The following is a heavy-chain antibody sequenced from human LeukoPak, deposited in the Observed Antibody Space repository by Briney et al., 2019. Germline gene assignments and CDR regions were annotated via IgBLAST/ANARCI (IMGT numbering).Heavy chain of an antibody. CDR1: GFTFSDYY. CDR3: ARSRRVYSSSSAYFYGMDV. CDR2: ISSSGSTI. J-gene: IGHJ6*02. Sequence: GGSLRLPCAASGFTFSDYYMSWIRQAPGKGLEWISYISSSGSTIYYADSVKGRFTISRDNAKNSLYLQMNSLRAEDTAVYYCARSRRVYSSSSAYFYGMDVWGQGTTVTVSS. D-gene: IGHD6-6*01. V-gene: IGHV3-11*01.